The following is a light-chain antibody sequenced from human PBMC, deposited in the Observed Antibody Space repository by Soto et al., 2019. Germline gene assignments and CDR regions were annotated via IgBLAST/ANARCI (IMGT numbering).Light chain of an antibody. CDR2: KAS. CDR3: QQYKSYPLT. J-gene: IGKJ4*01. V-gene: IGKV1-5*03. Sequence: DIQMTQSPSTLSACLGERVTIXWRASQSISSWLAWYQQKPGKAPKFLIYKASTLESGVPSRFSGSGSGTEFTLTISSVQPDDFATYYCQQYKSYPLTFGGGTKVDIK. CDR1: QSISSW.